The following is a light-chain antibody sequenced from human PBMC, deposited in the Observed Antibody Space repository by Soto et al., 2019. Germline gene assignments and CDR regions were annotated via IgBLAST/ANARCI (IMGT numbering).Light chain of an antibody. CDR3: QQYNSWPYT. CDR1: QTVTNN. CDR2: RAS. V-gene: IGKV3-15*01. Sequence: EIVMTQSTATLSVSPGESATLSCRASQTVTNNLAWFRQKSGQAPRLLIYRASTRATSIPARISGSGSGTEFTLTISSLQSEDFGVYYCQQYNSWPYTFGQGTKLEVK. J-gene: IGKJ2*01.